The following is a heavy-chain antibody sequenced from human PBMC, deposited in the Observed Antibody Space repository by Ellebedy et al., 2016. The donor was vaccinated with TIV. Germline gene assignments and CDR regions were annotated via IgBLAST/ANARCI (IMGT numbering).Heavy chain of an antibody. D-gene: IGHD7-27*01. CDR3: ARTGIWGNPFDI. CDR2: INTNSCNP. Sequence: AASVKVSCKASGYTFASNGVNWVRQAPGQGLEWTGLINTNSCNPTYAQAFTGRISFSLDTSVSTASLQISSLRAEDSAVYYCARTGIWGNPFDIWGQGTMVTVSS. V-gene: IGHV7-4-1*02. J-gene: IGHJ3*02. CDR1: GYTFASNG.